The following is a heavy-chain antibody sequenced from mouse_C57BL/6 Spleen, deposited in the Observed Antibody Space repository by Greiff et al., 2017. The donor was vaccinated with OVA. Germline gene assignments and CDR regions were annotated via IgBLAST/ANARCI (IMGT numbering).Heavy chain of an antibody. CDR3: ASSYDYDGFAY. J-gene: IGHJ3*01. D-gene: IGHD2-4*01. CDR1: GYTFTDYY. Sequence: VQLQQSGPELVKPGASVKISCKASGYTFTDYYMNWVKQSHGKSLEWIGDINPNNGGTSYNQKFKGKATLTVDTSSSTAYMELRSLTSEDSAVYYCASSYDYDGFAYWGQGTLVTVSA. CDR2: INPNNGGT. V-gene: IGHV1-26*01.